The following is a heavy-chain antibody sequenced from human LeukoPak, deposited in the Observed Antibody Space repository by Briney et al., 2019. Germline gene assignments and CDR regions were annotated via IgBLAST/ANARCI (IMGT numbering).Heavy chain of an antibody. CDR1: GGSISSGGFS. CDR3: ARVAYTAMAY. D-gene: IGHD5-18*01. CDR2: IYYSGRT. Sequence: PSETLSLTCTVSGGSISSGGFSWSWIRQHPGKGLEWIGYIYYSGRTYYNPSLKSRVTISVDTAKNQFSLKLNSVTAADTAVYYCARVAYTAMAYWGQGTLVTVSS. J-gene: IGHJ4*02. V-gene: IGHV4-31*03.